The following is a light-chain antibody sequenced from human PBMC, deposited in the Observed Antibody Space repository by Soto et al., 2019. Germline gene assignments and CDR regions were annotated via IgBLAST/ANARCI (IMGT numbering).Light chain of an antibody. Sequence: QSALTQPASVSGSPGQSITISCTGTSSYVGGYNYVSWYKHHSGKAPKLIIYAVSYRPSGFPNRIAGLQSGITGPLSISGLQAEYEGAYYCSSYTTSNTVVFGGGTKLTVL. V-gene: IGLV2-14*03. CDR3: SSYTTSNTVV. CDR1: SSYVGGYNY. J-gene: IGLJ2*01. CDR2: AVS.